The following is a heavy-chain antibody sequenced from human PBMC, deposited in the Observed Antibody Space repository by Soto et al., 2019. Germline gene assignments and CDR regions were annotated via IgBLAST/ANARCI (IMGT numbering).Heavy chain of an antibody. Sequence: ASVKVSCKASGYTFTSYGISWVRQAPGQGLEGMGWISAYNGNTNYAQKLQGRVTMTTDTSTSTAYMELRSLRSDDTAVYYCARSVDGWSYDILTGYFDYWGQGTLVTVSS. V-gene: IGHV1-18*01. D-gene: IGHD3-9*01. CDR2: ISAYNGNT. CDR3: ARSVDGWSYDILTGYFDY. CDR1: GYTFTSYG. J-gene: IGHJ4*02.